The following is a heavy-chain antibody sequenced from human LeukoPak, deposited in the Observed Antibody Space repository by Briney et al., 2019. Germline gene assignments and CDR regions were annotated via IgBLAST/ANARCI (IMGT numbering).Heavy chain of an antibody. Sequence: QAGGSLRLSCAASGFTFSSYAMSWVRQAPGKGLEWVSAISGSGGSTYYADSVKGRFTISRDNSKNTLYLQMNSLRAEDTAVYYCAKNSGIGGGAFHIWGQGTMVTVSS. CDR3: AKNSGIGGGAFHI. CDR1: GFTFSSYA. V-gene: IGHV3-23*01. CDR2: ISGSGGST. D-gene: IGHD1-26*01. J-gene: IGHJ3*02.